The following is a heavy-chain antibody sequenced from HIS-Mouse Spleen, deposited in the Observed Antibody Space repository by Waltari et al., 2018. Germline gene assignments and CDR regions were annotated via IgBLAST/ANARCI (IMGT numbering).Heavy chain of an antibody. CDR2: INHSGST. J-gene: IGHJ4*02. Sequence: QVQLQQWGAGLLTPSATLSLTCAVHGGSFSGYYWSWIRQPPGKGLEWIGEINHSGSTNYNPSLKSRVTISVDTSKNQFSLKLSSVTAADTAVYYCARGKGSSSWYYFDYWGQGTLVTVSS. CDR3: ARGKGSSSWYYFDY. D-gene: IGHD6-13*01. V-gene: IGHV4-34*01. CDR1: GGSFSGYY.